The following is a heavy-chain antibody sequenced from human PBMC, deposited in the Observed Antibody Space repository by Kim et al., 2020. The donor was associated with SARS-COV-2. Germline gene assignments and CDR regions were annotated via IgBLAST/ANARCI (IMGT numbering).Heavy chain of an antibody. CDR2: ET. J-gene: IGHJ4*02. V-gene: IGHV1-24*01. CDR3: ATDLATVKDY. D-gene: IGHD1-26*01. Sequence: ETIYAQKFQGRVTMTEDTSTETAYMELSSLRSEDTAVYYCATDLATVKDYWGQGTLVTVSS.